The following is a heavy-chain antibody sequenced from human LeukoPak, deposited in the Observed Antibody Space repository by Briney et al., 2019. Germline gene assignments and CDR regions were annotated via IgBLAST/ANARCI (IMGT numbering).Heavy chain of an antibody. CDR2: INHSGST. D-gene: IGHD4-23*01. CDR1: GGSFSGYY. CDR3: APCVVSWFDP. V-gene: IGHV4-34*01. Sequence: SETLSLTCAVYGGSFSGYYWSWIRQPPGKGLEWIGEINHSGSTNYNPSLKSRVTISVDTSKNQFSLKLCSVTAADTPVYSCAPCVVSWFDPWGQGTLVSVPS. J-gene: IGHJ5*02.